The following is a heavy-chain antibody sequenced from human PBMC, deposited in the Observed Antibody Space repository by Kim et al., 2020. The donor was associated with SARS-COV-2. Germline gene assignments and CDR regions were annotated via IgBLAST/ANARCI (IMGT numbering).Heavy chain of an antibody. V-gene: IGHV3-73*01. D-gene: IGHD4-17*01. CDR3: RRPPTVAPPWDSLYYGEYV. CDR2: IGSKTDNHAT. CDR1: GSRFSDYE. Sequence: GGSLRLSCAAAGSRFSDYEIHWVRQAPGKGLEWVGLIGSKTDNHATSYAASGKGRFILSRDDAKKTVYLQMNSLEVEDTAVSYCRRPPTVAPPWDSLYYGEYVWRQGTTVTVAS. J-gene: IGHJ6*01.